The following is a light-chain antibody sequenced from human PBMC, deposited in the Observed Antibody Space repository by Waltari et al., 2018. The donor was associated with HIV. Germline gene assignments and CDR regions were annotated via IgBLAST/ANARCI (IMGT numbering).Light chain of an antibody. V-gene: IGKV1-8*01. Sequence: AIRMTQSPSSFSASTGDRVTITCRASQGISSYLAWYQQKPGKAPKLLIYAASTLQSGFPSRFSGSGSGTDFTLTISCLQSEDFATYYCQQYYSYPPVTFGQGTKLEIK. CDR3: QQYYSYPPVT. CDR2: AAS. CDR1: QGISSY. J-gene: IGKJ2*01.